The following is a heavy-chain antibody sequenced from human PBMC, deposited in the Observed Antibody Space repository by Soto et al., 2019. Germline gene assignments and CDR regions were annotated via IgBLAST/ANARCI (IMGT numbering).Heavy chain of an antibody. V-gene: IGHV1-69*06. CDR1: GGTFSSYA. CDR2: IIPIFGTA. Sequence: SVKVSCKASGGTFSSYAISWVRHAPGQGLEWMGGIIPIFGTANYAQKFQGRVTITADKSTSTAYMELSSLRSEDTAVYYCARDSTHYYYGMDVWGQGTTVTVSS. J-gene: IGHJ6*02. CDR3: ARDSTHYYYGMDV. D-gene: IGHD4-4*01.